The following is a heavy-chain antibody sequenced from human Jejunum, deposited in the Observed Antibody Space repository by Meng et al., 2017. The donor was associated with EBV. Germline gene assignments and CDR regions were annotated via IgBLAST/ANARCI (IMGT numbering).Heavy chain of an antibody. CDR3: AGNGYYALEY. J-gene: IGHJ4*02. CDR2: IYHGGGT. D-gene: IGHD3-22*01. Sequence: QVQLKASGPRLEKPSGTLSLTCVVSGGSISDNGWWSWGRQPPGKGLEWLGEIYHGGGTNYNPSLESRVTISVDKSKNQFSLKLNSVTVADTAVYYCAGNGYYALEYWGPGILVTVSS. V-gene: IGHV4-4*02. CDR1: GGSISDNGW.